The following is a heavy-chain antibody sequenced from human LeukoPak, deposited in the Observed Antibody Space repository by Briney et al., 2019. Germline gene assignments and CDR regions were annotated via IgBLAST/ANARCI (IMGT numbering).Heavy chain of an antibody. V-gene: IGHV4-61*02. Sequence: PSETLSLTCTVSGGSISSGSYYWSWIRQPAGKGLEWIGRIYTSGSTNYNPSLKSRVTISVDTSKNQFSLKLSSVTAADTAVYYCAREIIAVAGTLMYYYYYMDVWGKGTTVTISS. CDR1: GGSISSGSYY. CDR2: IYTSGST. CDR3: AREIIAVAGTLMYYYYYMDV. D-gene: IGHD6-19*01. J-gene: IGHJ6*03.